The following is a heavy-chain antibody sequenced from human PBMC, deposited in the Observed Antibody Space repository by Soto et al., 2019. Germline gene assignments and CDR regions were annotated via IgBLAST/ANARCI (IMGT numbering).Heavy chain of an antibody. V-gene: IGHV3-23*01. CDR3: AKGGDIVVVVAARVDY. Sequence: EVQLLESGGGLVQPGGSLRLSCAASGFTFSSYAMCWVRQAPGKGLEWVSAISGSGGSTYYADSVKGRFTIYRDKARNPLYLQMNTQRADDTAVYYCAKGGDIVVVVAARVDYWGQGTLVTVSS. J-gene: IGHJ4*02. CDR2: ISGSGGST. CDR1: GFTFSSYA. D-gene: IGHD2-15*01.